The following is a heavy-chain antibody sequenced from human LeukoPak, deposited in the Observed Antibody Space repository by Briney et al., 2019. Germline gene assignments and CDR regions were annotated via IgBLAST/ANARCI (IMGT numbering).Heavy chain of an antibody. CDR2: INSRSSTI. D-gene: IGHD1-26*01. J-gene: IGHJ3*02. Sequence: PGGSLRLSCAASRFTFGNYGVNWVCQAPGKGLEWVSYINSRSSTIYYADSVRGRFTISRDNAKNSLYLQMNSLKAEDTAIYYCAREVGTPQAFDIWGQGTMVTVSS. V-gene: IGHV3-48*01. CDR3: AREVGTPQAFDI. CDR1: RFTFGNYG.